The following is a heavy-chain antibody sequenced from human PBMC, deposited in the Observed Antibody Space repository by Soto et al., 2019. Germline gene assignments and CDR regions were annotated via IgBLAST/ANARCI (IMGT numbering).Heavy chain of an antibody. CDR1: GYNFVAYY. CDR3: AKDRRYGDYGYNFDY. D-gene: IGHD2-21*02. J-gene: IGHJ4*02. CDR2: INPSSGAT. Sequence: ASVKVSCKASGYNFVAYYMHWVRQAPGQGLEWMGWINPSSGATNFAERFQGRVTMTSDTSISTFYMEIKRLNSDDTAVYFCAKDRRYGDYGYNFDYWGQGTLVTVSS. V-gene: IGHV1-2*02.